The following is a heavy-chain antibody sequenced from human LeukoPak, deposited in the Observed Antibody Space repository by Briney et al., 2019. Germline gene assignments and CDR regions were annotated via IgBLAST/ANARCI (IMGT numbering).Heavy chain of an antibody. J-gene: IGHJ4*02. CDR3: AKVVGITPKYYFDY. CDR2: ISGSGGST. D-gene: IGHD1-26*01. V-gene: IGHV3-23*01. Sequence: GGSLRLSCTASGFAFSTYAMSWVRQAPGKGLEWVSGISGSGGSTCYADSVKGRFTISRDNSKNTLYLQMNSLSADDTAVYFCAKVVGITPKYYFDYWGQGTLVTVSS. CDR1: GFAFSTYA.